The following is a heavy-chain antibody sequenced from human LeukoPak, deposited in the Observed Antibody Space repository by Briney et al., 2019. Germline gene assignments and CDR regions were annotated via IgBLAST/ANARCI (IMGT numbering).Heavy chain of an antibody. CDR2: ISSSSTYV. V-gene: IGHV3-21*01. CDR3: ARQSPFGDYDY. D-gene: IGHD4-17*01. Sequence: GGSLRLSCAASGFTFSSYSLNWVRQAPGKGLEWVSSISSSSTYVYYADSVKGRFTISRDNAKNSLYLQVNSLRAEDTAVYYCARQSPFGDYDYWGQGTLVTVSS. CDR1: GFTFSSYS. J-gene: IGHJ4*02.